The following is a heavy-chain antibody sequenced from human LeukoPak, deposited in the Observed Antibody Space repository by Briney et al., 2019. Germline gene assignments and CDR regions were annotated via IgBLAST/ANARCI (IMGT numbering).Heavy chain of an antibody. D-gene: IGHD1-26*01. CDR3: ARVKDGAGGY. CDR2: INHSGST. Sequence: SETLSLTCAVYDGSFGGDYWSWIREPPGKGLEWIGEINHSGSTNYNPSLKSRVTISVDTSKNQFSLKLSSVTAADTAVYYCARVKDGAGGYWGQGTLVTVSS. V-gene: IGHV4-34*01. J-gene: IGHJ4*02. CDR1: DGSFGGDY.